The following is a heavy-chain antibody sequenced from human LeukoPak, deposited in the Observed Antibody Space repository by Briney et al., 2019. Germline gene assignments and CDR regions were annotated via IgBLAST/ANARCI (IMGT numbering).Heavy chain of an antibody. D-gene: IGHD6-13*01. Sequence: GGSLRLSCAASGFTVSSNYMSWVRQAPGKGLEWVSVIYSGGSTYYADSVKGRFTISRDNSKNTLYLQMNSLRAEDTAVYYCARDVQPFTRYGMDVWGQGTTVTVPS. J-gene: IGHJ6*02. V-gene: IGHV3-66*01. CDR2: IYSGGST. CDR1: GFTVSSNY. CDR3: ARDVQPFTRYGMDV.